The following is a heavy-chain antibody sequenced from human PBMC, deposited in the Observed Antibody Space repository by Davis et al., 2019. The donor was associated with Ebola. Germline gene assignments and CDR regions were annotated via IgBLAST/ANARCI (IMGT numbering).Heavy chain of an antibody. V-gene: IGHV3-33*08. Sequence: GGSLRLSCAASGFTFSSYAMHWVRQAPGKGLEWVAVIWYDGSNNYYADSVKGRFTISRDNSKNTLYLQMNSLRAEDTAVYYCARDPSATVVTHPYDYWGQGTLVTVSS. CDR2: IWYDGSNN. J-gene: IGHJ4*02. D-gene: IGHD4-23*01. CDR1: GFTFSSYA. CDR3: ARDPSATVVTHPYDY.